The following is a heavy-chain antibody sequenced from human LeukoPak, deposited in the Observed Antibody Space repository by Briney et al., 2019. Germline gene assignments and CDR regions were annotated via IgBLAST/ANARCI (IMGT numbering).Heavy chain of an antibody. D-gene: IGHD2-2*01. J-gene: IGHJ6*03. Sequence: SVKVSCKASGGTFSSYAISWVRQAPGQGLEWMGGIIPIFGTANYAQKFQGRVTITADESTSTAYMELSSLRSEDTVVYYCAREKVPPVVPAAPYYYYYYMDVWGKGTTVTVSS. V-gene: IGHV1-69*13. CDR1: GGTFSSYA. CDR2: IIPIFGTA. CDR3: AREKVPPVVPAAPYYYYYYMDV.